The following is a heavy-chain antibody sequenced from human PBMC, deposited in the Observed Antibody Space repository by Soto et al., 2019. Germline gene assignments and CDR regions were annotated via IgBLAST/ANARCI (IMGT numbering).Heavy chain of an antibody. D-gene: IGHD3-22*01. CDR2: LIPMFGTT. J-gene: IGHJ4*02. V-gene: IGHV1-69*18. CDR3: ARATGYYHTSGSDS. CDR1: GGTFNSYS. Sequence: QVQLVQSGAEVKTPGSSVKVSCEAAGGTFNSYSINWVRQAPGQGLEWMGRLIPMFGTTDYAQRFQGRVTFTADESTNTASMEVTNLTSEDTAVYYCARATGYYHTSGSDSWGQGTLVTVSS.